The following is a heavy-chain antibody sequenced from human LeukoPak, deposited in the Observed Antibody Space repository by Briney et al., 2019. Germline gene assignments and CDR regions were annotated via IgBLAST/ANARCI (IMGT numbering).Heavy chain of an antibody. CDR2: ISSSGTAI. Sequence: GGSLRLSCAASGFTFSSYSMNWVRQAPGKGLEWVSYISSSGTAIYYVDSVKGRFTISRDNAKNSLYLQMNSLRAEDTAVYYCARESPSYGGNVFDYWGQGTLVTVSS. J-gene: IGHJ4*02. D-gene: IGHD4-23*01. CDR3: ARESPSYGGNVFDY. V-gene: IGHV3-48*04. CDR1: GFTFSSYS.